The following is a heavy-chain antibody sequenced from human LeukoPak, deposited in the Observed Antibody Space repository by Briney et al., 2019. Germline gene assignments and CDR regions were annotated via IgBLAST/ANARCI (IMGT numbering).Heavy chain of an antibody. Sequence: GGSLRLSCAASGLTFSSYAMSWVRQAPGKGLEWVSAISGSGGGAYYADSVKGRFTISRDNPKNTLYLQMNSLRAEDTAVYYCAKEPYSGSVFDSWGQGTLVTVSS. J-gene: IGHJ4*02. CDR1: GLTFSSYA. D-gene: IGHD1-26*01. V-gene: IGHV3-23*01. CDR2: ISGSGGGA. CDR3: AKEPYSGSVFDS.